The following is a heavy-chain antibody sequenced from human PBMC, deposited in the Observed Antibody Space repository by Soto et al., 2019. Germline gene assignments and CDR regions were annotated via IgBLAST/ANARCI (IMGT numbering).Heavy chain of an antibody. V-gene: IGHV4-34*01. Sequence: QVQLQQWGAGLLKPSETLSLTCAVYGGSFSGYYWSWIRQPPGKGLEWIGEINHSGSTNYNPSLKSRVTISVDTSKNQFSLKLSSVTAADTAVYYCARGRTRAQVTTPDFDYWGQGTLVTVSS. CDR3: ARGRTRAQVTTPDFDY. J-gene: IGHJ4*02. CDR1: GGSFSGYY. D-gene: IGHD4-17*01. CDR2: INHSGST.